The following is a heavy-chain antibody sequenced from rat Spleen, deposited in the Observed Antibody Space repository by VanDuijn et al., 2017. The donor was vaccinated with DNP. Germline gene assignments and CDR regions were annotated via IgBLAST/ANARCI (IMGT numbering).Heavy chain of an antibody. CDR2: INSAGTT. CDR3: ATQSYPRGFAY. J-gene: IGHJ3*01. V-gene: IGHV3-3*01. Sequence: EVQLQESGPGLVKPSQSFSLTCSVTDYSVTSSYRWNWIRKVPGNKLEWMGYINSAGTTNYNPSLKSRISITRDTSKNQFFLQLNSVTTEDTATYYCATQSYPRGFAYWGQGTLVTVSS. CDR1: DYSVTSSYR. D-gene: IGHD3-4*01.